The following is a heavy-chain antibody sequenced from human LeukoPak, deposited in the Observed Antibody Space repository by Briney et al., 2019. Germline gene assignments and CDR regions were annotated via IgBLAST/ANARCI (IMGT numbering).Heavy chain of an antibody. CDR3: ARSTTPNYYDSSGEEVFDY. J-gene: IGHJ4*02. Sequence: ASVKVSCKASGYTFTGYYMHWVRQAPGQGLEWMGWINSNSGVTNYAQKFQGRVTMTRDTSITTVSMELSRLTSDDPAVYYCARSTTPNYYDSSGEEVFDYWGQGTLVTVSS. D-gene: IGHD3-22*01. V-gene: IGHV1-2*02. CDR1: GYTFTGYY. CDR2: INSNSGVT.